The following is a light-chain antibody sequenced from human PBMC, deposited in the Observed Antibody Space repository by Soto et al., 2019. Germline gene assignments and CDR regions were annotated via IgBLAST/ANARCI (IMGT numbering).Light chain of an antibody. CDR1: QTVGSY. J-gene: IGKJ4*01. CDR2: DTS. Sequence: EVVMTQSPALLSVSPGERATLSCRASQTVGSYLAWFRQTPGQAPRLLIYDTSIRATGIPARFSGSGSGTDFTLTISSLEAEDSAVYYCQQYDVWPALTFGGGTKVDIK. CDR3: QQYDVWPALT. V-gene: IGKV3D-15*01.